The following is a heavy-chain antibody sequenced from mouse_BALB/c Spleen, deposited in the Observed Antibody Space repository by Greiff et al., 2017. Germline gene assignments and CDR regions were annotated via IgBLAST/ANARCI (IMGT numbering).Heavy chain of an antibody. J-gene: IGHJ4*01. CDR2: IWAGGST. D-gene: IGHD3-3*01. CDR3: ARDRAYRDYAMDY. Sequence: QVQLKESGPGLVAPSQSLSITCTVSGFSLTSYGVHWVRQPPGKGLEWLGVIWAGGSTNYNSALMSRLSISKDNSKSQVFLKMNSLQTDDTAMYYCARDRAYRDYAMDYWGQGTSVTVAS. CDR1: GFSLTSYG. V-gene: IGHV2-9*02.